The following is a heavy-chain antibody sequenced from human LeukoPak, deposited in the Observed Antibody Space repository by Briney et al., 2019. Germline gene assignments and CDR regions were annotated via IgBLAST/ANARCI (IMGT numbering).Heavy chain of an antibody. D-gene: IGHD2-2*01. J-gene: IGHJ3*02. CDR1: GFTFDDYA. V-gene: IGHV3-9*01. Sequence: GRSLRLSCAASGFTFDDYAMHWVRQAPGKGLEWVSGISWNSGSIGYADSVKGRFTISRDNAKNSLYLQMNSLRAEDTALYYCAKDIRKGYCSSTSCYGVGAFDIWGQGTMVTVSS. CDR3: AKDIRKGYCSSTSCYGVGAFDI. CDR2: ISWNSGSI.